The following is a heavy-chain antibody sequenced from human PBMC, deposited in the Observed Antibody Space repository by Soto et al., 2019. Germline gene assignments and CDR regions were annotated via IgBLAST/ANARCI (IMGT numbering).Heavy chain of an antibody. CDR2: INPNSGGT. V-gene: IGHV1-2*02. CDR3: ASLGLYCSGGSCYSNY. J-gene: IGHJ4*02. CDR1: GYTFTGYY. Sequence: ASVKVSCKASGYTFTGYYMHWVRQAPGQELEWMGWINPNSGGTNYAQKFQGRVTMTRDTSISTAYMELSRLRSDDTAVYYCASLGLYCSGGSCYSNYWGQGTLVTVSS. D-gene: IGHD2-15*01.